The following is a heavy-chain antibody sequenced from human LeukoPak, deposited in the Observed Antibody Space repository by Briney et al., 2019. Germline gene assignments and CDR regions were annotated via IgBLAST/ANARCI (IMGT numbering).Heavy chain of an antibody. CDR1: GFTFDDYA. Sequence: GGSLRLSCAASGFTFDDYAMHWVRQAPGKGLEWVSGISWNSGSIGYADSVKGRFTISRDNAKNSLYLQMNSLRAEDTALYYCAKEGGSGWYMGDDYWGQETLVTVSS. D-gene: IGHD6-19*01. V-gene: IGHV3-9*01. J-gene: IGHJ4*02. CDR3: AKEGGSGWYMGDDY. CDR2: ISWNSGSI.